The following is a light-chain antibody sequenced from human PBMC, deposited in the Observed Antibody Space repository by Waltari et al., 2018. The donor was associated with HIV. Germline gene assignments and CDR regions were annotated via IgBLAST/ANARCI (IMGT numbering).Light chain of an antibody. CDR1: SSYSVHNF. CDR3: AAWDDSLSGPV. CDR2: RSN. Sequence: QSVLTQPASASGTPGQRVTFSCSGSSSYSVHNFPYCYQQLPGTAPKVLIYRSNQRPSGVPDRFSGSKSGTSASLAISGLRSEDEADYYCAAWDDSLSGPVFGGGTKVTVL. V-gene: IGLV1-47*01. J-gene: IGLJ3*02.